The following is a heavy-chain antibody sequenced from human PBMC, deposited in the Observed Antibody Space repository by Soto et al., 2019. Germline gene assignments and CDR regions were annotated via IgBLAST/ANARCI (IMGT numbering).Heavy chain of an antibody. CDR1: GFTFGASA. CDR3: ARDKRITIFGVVIEGDPTDYYGMDV. D-gene: IGHD3-3*01. V-gene: IGHV3-73*01. CDR2: IGSRGESYAT. J-gene: IGHJ6*02. Sequence: PGGSLRLSCAASGFTFGASALQWVRQASGKGLEWLGRIGSRGESYATTYDVSVKGRFTISRDDSKKTAYLQMNSLESEDTAVYYCARDKRITIFGVVIEGDPTDYYGMDVWGQGTTVTVSS.